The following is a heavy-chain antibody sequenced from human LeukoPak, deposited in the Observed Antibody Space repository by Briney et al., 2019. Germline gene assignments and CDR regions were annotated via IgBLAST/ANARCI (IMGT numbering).Heavy chain of an antibody. V-gene: IGHV1-18*01. CDR2: INAYNGNT. J-gene: IGHJ5*02. D-gene: IGHD5-24*01. CDR3: ARAATADYSFDP. Sequence: ASVKVSCKASGYTFTSYGISWVRQAPGQGLEWMGWINAYNGNTNYAQKLQGRVTMTTDTSTSTAYTELRSLRSDDTAVYYCARAATADYSFDPWGQGTLVTVSS. CDR1: GYTFTSYG.